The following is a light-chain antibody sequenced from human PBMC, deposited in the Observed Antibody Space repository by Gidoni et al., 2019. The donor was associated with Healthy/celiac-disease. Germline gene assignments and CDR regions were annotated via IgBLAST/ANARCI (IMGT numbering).Light chain of an antibody. V-gene: IGKV3-20*01. Sequence: EIVLTQSPGTLSLSPGERATLSCRASQSVSSSYVAWYQQKPGQAPRLLIYCASSRATGLPDRFSGSGSGTDFTLTISRLEPEDFAVYYCQQYGSSPITFGPXTRLEIK. CDR1: QSVSSSY. CDR3: QQYGSSPIT. CDR2: CAS. J-gene: IGKJ5*01.